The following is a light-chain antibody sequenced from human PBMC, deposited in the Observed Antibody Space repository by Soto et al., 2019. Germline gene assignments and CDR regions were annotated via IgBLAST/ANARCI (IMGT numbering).Light chain of an antibody. CDR3: QQYNHWWT. CDR1: QSISSSY. J-gene: IGKJ1*01. CDR2: GAS. V-gene: IGKV3-20*01. Sequence: EIVLTQSPGTLSLSPVERATLSCRASQSISSSYLAWYQQKPGQAPRLLIYGASSRATGIPDRFSGSGSGTDFTLTISSLQSEDSAVYYCQQYNHWWTVGQGNKVDIK.